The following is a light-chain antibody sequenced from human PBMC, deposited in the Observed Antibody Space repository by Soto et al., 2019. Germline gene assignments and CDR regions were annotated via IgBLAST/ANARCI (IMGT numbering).Light chain of an antibody. J-gene: IGKJ4*01. Sequence: EIVMTQSPATLSVSPGERATLSCRASQSVSINLAWYQQKPGQAPRLLIYGASTRATDIPARFSGSGSGTDFTLTISSLQSEDFAVYYCQQSNGWPLRSFGGGTKVEIK. V-gene: IGKV3-15*01. CDR3: QQSNGWPLRS. CDR2: GAS. CDR1: QSVSIN.